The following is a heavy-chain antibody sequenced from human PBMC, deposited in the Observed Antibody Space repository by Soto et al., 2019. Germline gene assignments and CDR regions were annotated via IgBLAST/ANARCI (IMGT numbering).Heavy chain of an antibody. Sequence: GASVKVSCKASGGTFSSYAISWVRQAPGQGLEWMGGIIPIFGTANYAQKFQGRVTITAGESTSTAYMELSSLRSEDTAVYYCAHSSSWYRDYWGRGTLVTVSS. V-gene: IGHV1-69*13. CDR3: AHSSSWYRDY. CDR1: GGTFSSYA. D-gene: IGHD6-13*01. CDR2: IIPIFGTA. J-gene: IGHJ4*02.